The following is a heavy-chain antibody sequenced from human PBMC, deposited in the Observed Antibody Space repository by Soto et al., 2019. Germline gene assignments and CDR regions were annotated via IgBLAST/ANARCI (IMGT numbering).Heavy chain of an antibody. V-gene: IGHV3-30*03. Sequence: QVQLVESGGGVVQPGRSLRLSCAASGFTFSSYAIHWVRQAPGKGLEWVAVISSDGKDKYSADSMKGRFAISRDNSKNTLYLQMNSLXXXXXXXXXCAKDSGRGSADYYFDYWGQGTLVTVXS. D-gene: IGHD3-10*01. CDR1: GFTFSSYA. J-gene: IGHJ4*02. CDR3: AKDSGRGSADYYFDY. CDR2: ISSDGKDK.